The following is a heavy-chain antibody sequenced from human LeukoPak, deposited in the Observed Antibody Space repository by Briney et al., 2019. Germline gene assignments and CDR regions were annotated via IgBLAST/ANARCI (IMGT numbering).Heavy chain of an antibody. V-gene: IGHV3-23*01. CDR2: ISGSGSST. J-gene: IGHJ4*02. Sequence: GGSLRLSCAASGFTFSNYGMSWVRQAPGKGLEWVSAISGSGSSTYYADSVKGRFAISRDNSKNTLYLQMNSLRADDTAVYYFANQSLPAMLRGVTFDYWRQGNLVNVSS. CDR1: GFTFSNYG. CDR3: ANQSLPAMLRGVTFDY. D-gene: IGHD3-10*01.